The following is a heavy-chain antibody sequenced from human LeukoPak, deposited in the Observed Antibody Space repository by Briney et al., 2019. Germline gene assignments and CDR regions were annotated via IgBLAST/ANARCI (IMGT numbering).Heavy chain of an antibody. D-gene: IGHD3-10*01. CDR2: ISSSGSTI. Sequence: GGSLRLSCAASGFTFSDYYMTWIRQAPGKGLEWVSYISSSGSTIYYADSVKGRFTISRDNAKNSLYLQMNSLRAEDTDVYYCARDPYGSGSFLDYWGQGILVTVSS. CDR1: GFTFSDYY. J-gene: IGHJ4*02. CDR3: ARDPYGSGSFLDY. V-gene: IGHV3-11*04.